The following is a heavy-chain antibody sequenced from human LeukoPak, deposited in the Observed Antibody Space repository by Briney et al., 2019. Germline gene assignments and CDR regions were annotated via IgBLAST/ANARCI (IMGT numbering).Heavy chain of an antibody. CDR3: ARLRRQPQTWIPQLSGPLGALEGEFLGYYFDY. CDR2: INTDGNTI. D-gene: IGHD3-16*01. CDR1: GFTLSNYW. Sequence: GGSLRLSCAASGFTLSNYWMHWVRQAPGKGLVWVSRINTDGNTINYADSVKGRFTISRDDAKNTLYLQMNSLRAEDTAMYYCARLRRQPQTWIPQLSGPLGALEGEFLGYYFDYWGQGTLVTVSS. V-gene: IGHV3-74*01. J-gene: IGHJ4*02.